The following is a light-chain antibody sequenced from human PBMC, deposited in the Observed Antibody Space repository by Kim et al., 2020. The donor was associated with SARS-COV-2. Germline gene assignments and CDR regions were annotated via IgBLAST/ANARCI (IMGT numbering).Light chain of an antibody. CDR1: ESVSSSH. V-gene: IGKV3-20*01. CDR3: QQYDGAYT. J-gene: IGKJ2*01. CDR2: AVS. Sequence: SLSQGDRATLSCRASESVSSSHFAWYQQKPGQAPRLLINAVSNRATGIPDRFIGSGSGTDFTLTISRLEPEDFAMYYCQQYDGAYTFGQGTKLEI.